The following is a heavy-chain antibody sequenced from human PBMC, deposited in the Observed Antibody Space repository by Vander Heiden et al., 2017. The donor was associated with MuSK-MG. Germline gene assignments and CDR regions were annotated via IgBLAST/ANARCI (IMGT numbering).Heavy chain of an antibody. V-gene: IGHV1-69*10. CDR2: IIPILGIA. D-gene: IGHD2-2*01. Sequence: QVQLVQSGAEVKKPGSSVKVSCKASGGTFSSYAISWVRQAPGQGLEWMGGIIPILGIANDAQKFQGRVTITADKSTSTAYMELRSLRSEDTAVYYCAVGPAGSEWFDPWGQGTLVTVSS. CDR3: AVGPAGSEWFDP. J-gene: IGHJ5*02. CDR1: GGTFSSYA.